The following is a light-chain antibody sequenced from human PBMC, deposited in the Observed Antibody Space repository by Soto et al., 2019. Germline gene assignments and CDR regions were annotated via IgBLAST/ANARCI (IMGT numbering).Light chain of an antibody. CDR1: NSNIGDNT. CDR3: AVWDDSLDGVV. J-gene: IGLJ2*01. CDR2: SND. V-gene: IGLV1-44*01. Sequence: QSVLTQPPSASGTPGQSVTISCSGSNSNIGDNTVNWYQQLPGTAPKLLIYSNDQRSSGVPDRFSGSKSGTSASLAISGLQSEDEADYYCAVWDDSLDGVVFCGGTKLTVL.